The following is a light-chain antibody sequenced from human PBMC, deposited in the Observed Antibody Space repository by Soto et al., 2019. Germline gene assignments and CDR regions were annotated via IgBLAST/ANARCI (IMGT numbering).Light chain of an antibody. CDR1: SSDVGGYNY. Sequence: QSALTQPASVSGSPGQSITISCTGTSSDVGGYNYVSWYQQHTGKAPKLLIYDVSKRPSGVSKRFSGAKSGNTASLTIAELNAEDEAAYYCSLYTGSSPIVVFGGGTKLTVL. V-gene: IGLV2-14*01. CDR2: DVS. J-gene: IGLJ2*01. CDR3: SLYTGSSPIVV.